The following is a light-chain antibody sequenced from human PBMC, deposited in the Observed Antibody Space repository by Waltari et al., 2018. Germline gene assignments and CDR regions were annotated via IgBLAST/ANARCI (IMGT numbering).Light chain of an antibody. V-gene: IGKV3-20*01. J-gene: IGKJ1*01. CDR3: QHYVRLPAT. Sequence: ENVLTQSPDILSLSPGHTPTLSCRASQSVSRSLAWYQQKPGQAPRLIIYGASSRATGSPDRFSGGGSGTDFSLTSSRLEPGDFAVYYGQHYVRLPATFGQGTKVEIK. CDR1: QSVSRS. CDR2: GAS.